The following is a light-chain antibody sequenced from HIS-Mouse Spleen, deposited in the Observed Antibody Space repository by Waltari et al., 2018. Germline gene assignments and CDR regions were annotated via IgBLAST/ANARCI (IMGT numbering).Light chain of an antibody. Sequence: SYVLTQPPSVSVAPGKTARITCGGNNIGSKSVHWYQQKPGQAPVLVVSGDSDRPSGIPERFSGSNSGNTATLTISRVEAGDEADYYCQVWDSSSDHVVFGGGTKLTVL. CDR3: QVWDSSSDHVV. V-gene: IGLV3-21*03. CDR2: GDS. CDR1: NIGSKS. J-gene: IGLJ2*01.